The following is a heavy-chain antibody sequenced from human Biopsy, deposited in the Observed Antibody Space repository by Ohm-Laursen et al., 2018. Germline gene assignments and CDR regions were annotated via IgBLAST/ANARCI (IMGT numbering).Heavy chain of an antibody. CDR2: ISGYNGNT. CDR1: GYKFTSYG. D-gene: IGHD6-25*01. CDR3: ARIAAAGWDDY. V-gene: IGHV1-18*01. Sequence: GASVKVSCKASGYKFTSYGMSWVRRAPGQGFEWMGRISGYNGNTNYAQKFQGRITMTIDAATSTGYMDLRSLKSDDTAVYYCARIAAAGWDDYWGQGTLVTVSS. J-gene: IGHJ4*02.